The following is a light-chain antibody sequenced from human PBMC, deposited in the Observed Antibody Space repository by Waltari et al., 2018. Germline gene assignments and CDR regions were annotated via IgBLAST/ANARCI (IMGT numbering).Light chain of an antibody. CDR3: VLHLGNGILM. CDR1: SGSVSTSPY. V-gene: IGLV8-61*01. J-gene: IGLJ3*02. CDR2: STN. Sequence: QTVVTQESSFSVSPGETVTLTCGLSSGSVSTSPYPTWYQQTPGQPPRTLISSTNSRSSGVPDRFSGSILGKKAALIIAGAQADDESDYYCVLHLGNGILMFGGGTRLTVL.